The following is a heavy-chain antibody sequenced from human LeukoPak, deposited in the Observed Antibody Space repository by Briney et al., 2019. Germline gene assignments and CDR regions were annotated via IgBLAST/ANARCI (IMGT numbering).Heavy chain of an antibody. CDR2: ISGYNGNT. CDR1: GYTFTTYN. CDR3: ARDWWELRIGSAFDI. Sequence: VASVKVSCKASGYTFTTYNINWVRQAPGQGLEWMGWISGYNGNTNYAQKLQGRVTMTTDTSTSTAYMELRSLKSDDTAVYYCARDWWELRIGSAFDIWGQGTMVTVSS. V-gene: IGHV1-18*01. D-gene: IGHD1-26*01. J-gene: IGHJ3*02.